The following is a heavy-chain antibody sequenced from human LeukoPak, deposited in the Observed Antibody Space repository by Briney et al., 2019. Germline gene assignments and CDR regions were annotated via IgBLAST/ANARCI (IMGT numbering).Heavy chain of an antibody. Sequence: PGGSLRLSCAASGFTFSSYAMSWVRQAPGKGLEWVSAISDSGGSTYYADSVKGRFTISRDNSKNTLYLQMNSLRPEDTAVYYCAKDNYYGSGTYYPYYFDYWGQGTLVTVSS. CDR3: AKDNYYGSGTYYPYYFDY. V-gene: IGHV3-23*01. J-gene: IGHJ4*02. D-gene: IGHD3-10*01. CDR2: ISDSGGST. CDR1: GFTFSSYA.